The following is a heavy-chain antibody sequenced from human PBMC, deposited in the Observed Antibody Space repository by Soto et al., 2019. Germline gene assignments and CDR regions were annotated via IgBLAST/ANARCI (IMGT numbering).Heavy chain of an antibody. J-gene: IGHJ4*02. Sequence: SETLSLTCTVSGGSISSSSYYWGWIRQPPGKGLEWIGSIYYSGSTYYNPSLKSRVTISVDTSKNQFSLKLSSVTAADTAVYYCARLCFEGGGYPGYYFDYGGQGTLVTVSS. D-gene: IGHD5-12*01. V-gene: IGHV4-39*01. CDR3: ARLCFEGGGYPGYYFDY. CDR2: IYYSGST. CDR1: GGSISSSSYY.